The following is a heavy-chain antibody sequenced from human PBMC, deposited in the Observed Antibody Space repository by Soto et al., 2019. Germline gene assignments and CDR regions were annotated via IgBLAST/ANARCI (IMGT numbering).Heavy chain of an antibody. J-gene: IGHJ4*02. V-gene: IGHV4-4*02. CDR2: IYHSGAT. CDR3: ARDLGTGTDF. D-gene: IGHD1-1*01. CDR1: GDSISSSNW. Sequence: QVQLQESGPGLVKPSGTLSLTCAVSGDSISSSNWWSWVRQAPGKGLEWIGEIYHSGATTYNPSIKSRATISVDPPKNHFSLKLTTVTAAYTAVYFCARDLGTGTDFWGRGTLVTVAS.